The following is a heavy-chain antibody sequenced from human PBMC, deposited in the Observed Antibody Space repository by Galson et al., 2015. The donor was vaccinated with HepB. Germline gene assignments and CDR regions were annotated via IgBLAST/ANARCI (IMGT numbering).Heavy chain of an antibody. CDR2: INLSGDFT. J-gene: IGHJ4*02. CDR3: ARGLYSSAWSLDS. Sequence: SVRVSCKASGYPFTSYDIHWVRQPPGQGLEWMGVINLSGDFTNYTQTFQGRVTMTTGRSTTTVYMELSSLRSEDTALCFCARGLYSSAWSLDSWGQGTLVTVSS. V-gene: IGHV1-46*01. D-gene: IGHD6-19*01. CDR1: GYPFTSYD.